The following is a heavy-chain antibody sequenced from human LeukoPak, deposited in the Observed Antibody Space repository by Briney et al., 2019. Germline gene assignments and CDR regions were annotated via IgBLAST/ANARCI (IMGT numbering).Heavy chain of an antibody. D-gene: IGHD3-10*01. CDR1: REFFSGYY. V-gene: IGHV4-34*01. J-gene: IGHJ4*02. CDR2: INDSGAT. Sequence: SETLSLTCGFSREFFSGYYWGWIRQPPGKGLGWIGDINDSGATKYNPSLKSRVTISIDTSKNQFSLKVKSVTAADTAVYYCARLPLGAFGEVLNFDCWGQGTLVTVSS. CDR3: ARLPLGAFGEVLNFDC.